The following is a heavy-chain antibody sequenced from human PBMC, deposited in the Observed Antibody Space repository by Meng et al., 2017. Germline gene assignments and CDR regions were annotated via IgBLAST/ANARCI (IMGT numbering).Heavy chain of an antibody. D-gene: IGHD2-2*01. CDR2: IIPIFGTA. V-gene: IGHV1-69*13. CDR3: ARAADSSDIVVVPAAMAGSLGDY. J-gene: IGHJ4*02. CDR1: GGTFSSYA. Sequence: SVKVSCKASGGTFSSYAISWVRQAPGQGLEWMGGIIPIFGTANYAQKFQGRVTITADESTSTAYMELSSLRSEDTAVYYCARAADSSDIVVVPAAMAGSLGDYWGQGTLVTVSS.